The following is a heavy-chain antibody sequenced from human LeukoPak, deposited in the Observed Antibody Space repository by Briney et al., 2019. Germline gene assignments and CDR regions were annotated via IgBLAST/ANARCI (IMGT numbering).Heavy chain of an antibody. CDR3: ARAYYGSGSYGFDY. V-gene: IGHV3-30-3*01. J-gene: IGHJ4*02. CDR1: GFTFSSYA. Sequence: GGSLRLSCAASGFTFSSYAMHWVRQAPGKGLEWVAVISYDGSNKYYADSVKGRFTISRDNSKNTLYLQMNSLRAEDTAVYYCARAYYGSGSYGFDYWGQGTLVTVSS. CDR2: ISYDGSNK. D-gene: IGHD3-10*01.